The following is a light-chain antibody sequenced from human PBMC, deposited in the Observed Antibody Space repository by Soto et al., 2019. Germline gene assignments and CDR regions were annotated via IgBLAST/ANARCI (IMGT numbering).Light chain of an antibody. CDR3: QQYGRSPFT. Sequence: EIVMTQSPATLSVSPGERATLSCRASQSVSSNLAWYQQKPGQAPRLLIYGASTRATGIPARFSGSGSGTDFTLTITRLEPEDFAVYSCQQYGRSPFTCGPGTKVDIK. CDR2: GAS. J-gene: IGKJ3*01. V-gene: IGKV3-15*01. CDR1: QSVSSN.